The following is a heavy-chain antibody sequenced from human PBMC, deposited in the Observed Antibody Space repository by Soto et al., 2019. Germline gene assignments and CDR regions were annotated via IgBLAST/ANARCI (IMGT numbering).Heavy chain of an antibody. CDR2: IYPGDSDT. J-gene: IGHJ6*02. V-gene: IGHV5-51*01. D-gene: IGHD6-13*01. CDR1: GYSFTSYW. Sequence: GESLKISCKGSGYSFTSYWIGWVRQMPGKGLEWMGIIYPGDSDTRYSPSFQGQVTISADKSISTAYLQWSSLKASDTAMYYCARAAAGTGYYCYYRMDVWGQGTTVTVSS. CDR3: ARAAAGTGYYCYYRMDV.